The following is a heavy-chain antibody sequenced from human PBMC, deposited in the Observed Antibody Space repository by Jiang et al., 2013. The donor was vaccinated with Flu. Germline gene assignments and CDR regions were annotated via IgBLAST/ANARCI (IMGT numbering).Heavy chain of an antibody. Sequence: ELLKPSETLSLTCTVSGGSVSSGTYYWTWIRQPPGKGLEWIGYIYFSGSTNYNPSLKSRVTISVDTSKNQFSLKLRSVTAADTAVYFCARVPEVYGGHHYYYNGMDVWGQGTTVTVSS. D-gene: IGHD4-23*01. J-gene: IGHJ6*02. CDR1: GGSVSSGTYY. V-gene: IGHV4-61*01. CDR3: ARVPEVYGGHHYYYNGMDV. CDR2: IYFSGST.